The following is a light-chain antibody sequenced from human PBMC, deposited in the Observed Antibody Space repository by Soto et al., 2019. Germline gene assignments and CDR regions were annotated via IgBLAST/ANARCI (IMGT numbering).Light chain of an antibody. CDR2: EVS. V-gene: IGLV2-8*01. J-gene: IGLJ1*01. Sequence: QSVLTQPASVSGSPGQSITISCTGTSSDVGIYNYVSWYQQHPGKAPKLMIYEVSERPSGVPDRFSGSKSSNTASLTVSGLQAEDEADYYCSSYAGSNNFVFGTG. CDR3: SSYAGSNNFV. CDR1: SSDVGIYNY.